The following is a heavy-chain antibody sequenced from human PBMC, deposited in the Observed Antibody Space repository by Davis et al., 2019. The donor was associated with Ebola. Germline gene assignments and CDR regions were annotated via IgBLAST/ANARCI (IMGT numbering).Heavy chain of an antibody. CDR3: ARRGTLEDGSGYSYCWFDP. V-gene: IGHV4-39*01. D-gene: IGHD3-22*01. Sequence: PSETLSLTCTVPGAPAISSNDYWGWIRQSPGKGLEWIGNAHYSGRRYYNPSPMSRVTISVDTSKNQFSLKLNSVTAADTAVYYCARRGTLEDGSGYSYCWFDPWGQGTLVTVSS. CDR1: GAPAISSNDY. CDR2: AHYSGRR. J-gene: IGHJ5*02.